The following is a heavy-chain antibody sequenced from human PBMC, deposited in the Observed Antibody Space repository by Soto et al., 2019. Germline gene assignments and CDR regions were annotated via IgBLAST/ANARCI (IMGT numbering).Heavy chain of an antibody. D-gene: IGHD3-10*01. CDR1: GFTFSSYG. Sequence: QVQLVESGGGVVQPGRSLRLSCAASGFTFSSYGMHWVRQAPGKGLEWVAVISYDGSNKYYADSVKGRFTISRDNSKNTLYLQMNSLRAEDTAVYYCAKDRAYDYWGQGTLVTVFS. CDR2: ISYDGSNK. CDR3: AKDRAYDY. J-gene: IGHJ4*02. V-gene: IGHV3-30*18.